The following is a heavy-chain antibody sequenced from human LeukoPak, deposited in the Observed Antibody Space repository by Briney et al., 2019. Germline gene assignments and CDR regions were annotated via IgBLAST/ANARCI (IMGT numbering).Heavy chain of an antibody. D-gene: IGHD3-22*01. J-gene: IGHJ4*02. CDR2: IYYTGST. CDR3: TRRRYYDPVGLDF. Sequence: SETLSLTCSVSGDSLSGYWWTWIRQPPGKGLEWIGIIYYTGSTDYNPSLKRRVTLSADTSKNQFSLKLTSVTAADTAVYYCTRRRYYDPVGLDFWGRGTLVTVSS. V-gene: IGHV4-59*12. CDR1: GDSLSGYW.